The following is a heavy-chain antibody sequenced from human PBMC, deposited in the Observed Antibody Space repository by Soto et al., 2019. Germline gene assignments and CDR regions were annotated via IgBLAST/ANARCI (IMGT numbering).Heavy chain of an antibody. J-gene: IGHJ6*02. V-gene: IGHV3-11*01. CDR3: ARGRLRFLEWLSNHYGMDV. CDR2: ISSSGSTI. D-gene: IGHD3-3*01. CDR1: GFTFSDYY. Sequence: GGSLRLSCAASGFTFSDYYMSWIRQAPGKGLEWVSYISSSGSTIYYADSVKGRFTISRDNAKNSLYLQMNSLRAEDTAVYYCARGRLRFLEWLSNHYGMDVWGQGTTVTVSS.